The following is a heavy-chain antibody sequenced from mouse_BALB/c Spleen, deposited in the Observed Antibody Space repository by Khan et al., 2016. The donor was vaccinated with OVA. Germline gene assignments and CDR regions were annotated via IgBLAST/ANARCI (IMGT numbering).Heavy chain of an antibody. CDR1: GFTFSTYG. D-gene: IGHD1-1*01. J-gene: IGHJ3*01. V-gene: IGHV5-6*01. Sequence: EVELVESGGDVVKPGGSLKLSCAASGFTFSTYGMSWVRQTPDKRLEWVATVSTGGHYTYYPDTVKGRFPISRDNAKNTLYLQMSSLKSEDTAIFYCARLAYYYDSEGFAYWGQGTLVTVSA. CDR3: ARLAYYYDSEGFAY. CDR2: VSTGGHYT.